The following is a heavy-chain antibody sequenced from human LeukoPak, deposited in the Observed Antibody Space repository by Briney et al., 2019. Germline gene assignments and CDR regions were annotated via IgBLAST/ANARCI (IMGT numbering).Heavy chain of an antibody. CDR2: INPNSGGT. J-gene: IGHJ4*02. D-gene: IGHD3-3*01. V-gene: IGHV1-2*02. CDR1: GYTFTGYY. CDR3: ARDVSSTTYYDFWSGYPKLNYFDY. Sequence: ASVKVSCKASGYTFTGYYMHWVRQAPGQGLEWMGWINPNSGGTNYAQKFQGRVTMTRDTSISTAYMELSRPRSDDTAVYYCARDVSSTTYYDFWSGYPKLNYFDYWGQGTLVTVSS.